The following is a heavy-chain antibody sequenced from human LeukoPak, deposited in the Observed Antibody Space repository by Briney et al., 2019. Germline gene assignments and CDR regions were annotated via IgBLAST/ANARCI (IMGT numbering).Heavy chain of an antibody. CDR1: GCTFTSSV. V-gene: IGHV1-18*01. Sequence: ASVKVSCKASGCTFTSSVISWVRQAPGQGLEWMGWISPYNDNTNYAQKLQGRVTMTTDTSTSTAYMELRSLRSDDTAVYYCARALGYQLLSWWFDPWGQGTLVTVSS. J-gene: IGHJ5*02. D-gene: IGHD2-2*01. CDR2: ISPYNDNT. CDR3: ARALGYQLLSWWFDP.